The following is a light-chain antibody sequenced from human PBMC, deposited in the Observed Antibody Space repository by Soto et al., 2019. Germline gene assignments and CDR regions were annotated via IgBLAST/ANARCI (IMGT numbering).Light chain of an antibody. CDR3: QKYNSAPPT. CDR2: DASN. J-gene: IGKJ4*01. V-gene: IGKV1-5*01. Sequence: DIQMTQSPSTLSASVGDRVTITCRASQSISNWLAWYQQKPGKAPKLLIYDASNSLVGGLESRFSGSGSGTEFTLTISNLQPDDFATYYCQKYNSAPPTFGGGTKVEIK. CDR1: QSISNW.